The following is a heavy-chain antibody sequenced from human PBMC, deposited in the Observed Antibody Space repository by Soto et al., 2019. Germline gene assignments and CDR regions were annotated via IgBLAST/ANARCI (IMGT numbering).Heavy chain of an antibody. D-gene: IGHD2-2*01. CDR1: GFIVRDNF. V-gene: IGHV3-53*01. Sequence: VGSLRLSCAASGFIVRDNFMIWVRQAPGKGLEWVSALYRGGVAYYADAVKGRFIVSRDNPENTLYLQMTSLGADDSAIYYCARALVDVTAQPRLDAFDLWGQGTVVTVSS. J-gene: IGHJ3*01. CDR2: LYRGGVA. CDR3: ARALVDVTAQPRLDAFDL.